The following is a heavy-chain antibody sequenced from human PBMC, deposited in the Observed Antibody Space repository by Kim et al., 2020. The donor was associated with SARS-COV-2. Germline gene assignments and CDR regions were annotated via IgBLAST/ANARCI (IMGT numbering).Heavy chain of an antibody. CDR1: GFTFSSYS. CDR3: ARDNHYGDARRYGRDV. D-gene: IGHD4-17*01. Sequence: GGSLRLSCAASGFTFSSYSMNWVRQAPGKGPEGVASISSTGNYKYYADSVKGRLTISRDNAKSSLYLQMNSLRADDTAVYFCARDNHYGDARRYGRDVWG. V-gene: IGHV3-21*01. J-gene: IGHJ6*01. CDR2: ISSTGNYK.